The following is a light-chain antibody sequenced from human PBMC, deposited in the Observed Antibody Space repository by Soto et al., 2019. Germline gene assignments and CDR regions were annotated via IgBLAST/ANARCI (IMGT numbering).Light chain of an antibody. Sequence: IQLTQSPSSLSASVGDRVTITCRASQGISSYLAWYQQKPGKAPKLLIYAASTLQSGVPSRFGGSGSGTDFSLTISSLQPEDFATYYCQQLISYPLTFGGGTKVDIK. J-gene: IGKJ4*01. CDR1: QGISSY. CDR3: QQLISYPLT. CDR2: AAS. V-gene: IGKV1-9*01.